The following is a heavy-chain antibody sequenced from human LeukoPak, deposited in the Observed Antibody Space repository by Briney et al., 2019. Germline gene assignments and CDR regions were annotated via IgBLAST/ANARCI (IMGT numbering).Heavy chain of an antibody. CDR1: GFTFSSYS. CDR3: AGCSYGGEGYYYYYYMDV. D-gene: IGHD4-23*01. V-gene: IGHV3-48*01. J-gene: IGHJ6*03. CDR2: ISSSSSTI. Sequence: PGGSLRLSCAASGFTFSSYSMNWVRQAPGKGLEWVSYISSSSSTIYYADSVKGRFTISRDNAKNSLYLQMNSLRAEDTAVYYCAGCSYGGEGYYYYYYMDVWGKGTTVTVSS.